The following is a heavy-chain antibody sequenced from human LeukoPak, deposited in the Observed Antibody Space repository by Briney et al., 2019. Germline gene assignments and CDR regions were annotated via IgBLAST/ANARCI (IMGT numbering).Heavy chain of an antibody. J-gene: IGHJ4*02. CDR3: AKDPGDYYDSSGSFDY. D-gene: IGHD3-22*01. V-gene: IGHV3-30*18. CDR2: ISYDGSNK. CDR1: GFTFSSYG. Sequence: GGSLRLSCAASGFTFSSYGMHWVRQAPGKGLEWVAVISYDGSNKYYADSVKGRFTISRDNSKNTLYLQMNSLRAEDTAVYYCAKDPGDYYDSSGSFDYWGQGTLVTVSS.